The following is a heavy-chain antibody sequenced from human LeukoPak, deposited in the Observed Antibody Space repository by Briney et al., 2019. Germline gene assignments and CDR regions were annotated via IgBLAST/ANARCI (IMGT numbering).Heavy chain of an antibody. V-gene: IGHV3-30-3*01. Sequence: GGSLRLSCSASGFTFSSYAMHWVRQAPGQGLEWVAVISYDGNDKYYADPVKGRFTISRDNSKNTLYLQMNSLRGEDTAAYYCARAVAVAAFDYWGLGTLVTVSS. CDR2: ISYDGNDK. D-gene: IGHD6-19*01. J-gene: IGHJ4*02. CDR3: ARAVAVAAFDY. CDR1: GFTFSSYA.